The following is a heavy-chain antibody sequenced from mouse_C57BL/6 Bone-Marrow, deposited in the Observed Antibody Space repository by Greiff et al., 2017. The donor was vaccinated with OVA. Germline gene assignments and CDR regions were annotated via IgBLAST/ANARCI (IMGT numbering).Heavy chain of an antibody. CDR2: IRSKSSNDAT. CDR3: VCEYDYDPYWYFDV. Sequence: EVQLVESGGGLVQPKGSLKLSCAASGFTFNTYAMHWVRQAPGKGLEWVARIRSKSSNDATYYANSVKDRFTISRDASQSMLYLQMNNLKTEDTAMYYCVCEYDYDPYWYFDVWGTGTTVTVSS. D-gene: IGHD2-4*01. CDR1: GFTFNTYA. J-gene: IGHJ1*03. V-gene: IGHV10-3*01.